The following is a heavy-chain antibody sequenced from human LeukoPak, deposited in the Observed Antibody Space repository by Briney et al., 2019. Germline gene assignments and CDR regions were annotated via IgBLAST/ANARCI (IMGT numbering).Heavy chain of an antibody. CDR3: ARVSHDSGGVEYFQN. Sequence: SETLSLTCTVSGGSINSGGYYWSWIRQHPGKGLEWIGYIYNSGSSYYNPSLKSRVIISVDTSKNQFSLKLRSVTAADTAVYYCARVSHDSGGVEYFQNWGQGTLVTVSS. J-gene: IGHJ1*01. D-gene: IGHD4-23*01. V-gene: IGHV4-30-4*08. CDR1: GGSINSGGYY. CDR2: IYNSGSS.